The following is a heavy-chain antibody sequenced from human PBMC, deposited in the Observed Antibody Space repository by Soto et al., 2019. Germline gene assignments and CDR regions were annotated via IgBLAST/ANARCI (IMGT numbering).Heavy chain of an antibody. CDR1: GFSFTTAGVA. CDR2: IYYNDDR. V-gene: IGHV2-5*01. Sequence: SGPTLVNPTQTLTLTCTFSGFSFTTAGVAVGWIRQTPGGALEWLTLIYYNDDRRFSPSLKTRLTITGDTSKNQVVLSLTNVDPGYTASYFCAHSDGGYEIIYFDFWGQGIPVTVS. J-gene: IGHJ4*02. D-gene: IGHD5-12*01. CDR3: AHSDGGYEIIYFDF.